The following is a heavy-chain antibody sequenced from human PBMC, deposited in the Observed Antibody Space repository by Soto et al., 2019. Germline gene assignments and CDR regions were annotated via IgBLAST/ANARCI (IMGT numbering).Heavy chain of an antibody. D-gene: IGHD4-17*01. CDR3: AKGRRTTVTYDAFDI. V-gene: IGHV3-9*01. CDR2: ISWNSGSI. CDR1: GFTFDDYA. J-gene: IGHJ3*02. Sequence: GGSLRLSCAASGFTFDDYAMHWVRQAPGKGLEWVSGISWNSGSIGYADSVKGRFTISRDNAKNSLYLQMNSLRAEDTALYYCAKGRRTTVTYDAFDIWGQGTMVTVSS.